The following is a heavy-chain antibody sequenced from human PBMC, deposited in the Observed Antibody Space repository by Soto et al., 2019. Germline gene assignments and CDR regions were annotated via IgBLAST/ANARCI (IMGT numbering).Heavy chain of an antibody. CDR3: ARDSPGDGYGMDV. CDR1: GGSSSSGDYY. CDR2: IYYSGST. Sequence: PSETLSLTSTVSGGSSSSGDYYWSWIRQPPGKGLEWIGYIYYSGSTYYNPSLKSRVTISVDTCKNQFTLKLSSVTAADTAVYYCARDSPGDGYGMDVWGQGTTVTV. V-gene: IGHV4-30-4*01. J-gene: IGHJ6*02. D-gene: IGHD3-10*01.